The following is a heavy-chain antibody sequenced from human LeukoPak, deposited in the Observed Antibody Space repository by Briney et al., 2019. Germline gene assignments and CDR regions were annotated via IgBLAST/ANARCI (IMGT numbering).Heavy chain of an antibody. CDR3: ARGHGDYYFDY. CDR1: GGTFSSYA. J-gene: IGHJ4*02. D-gene: IGHD4-17*01. V-gene: IGHV1-69*04. CDR2: IIPILGIA. Sequence: GASVKVSCKASGGTFSSYAISWVRQAPGQGLEWMGRIIPILGIANYAQKFQGRVTITADKSTSTAYMELSSLRSEDTAVYYCARGHGDYYFDYWGQGTLVTVSS.